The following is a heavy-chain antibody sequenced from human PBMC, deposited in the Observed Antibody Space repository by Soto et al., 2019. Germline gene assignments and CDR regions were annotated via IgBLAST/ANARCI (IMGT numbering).Heavy chain of an antibody. V-gene: IGHV4-59*01. J-gene: IGHJ5*02. CDR1: GGSISSYS. D-gene: IGHD3-10*01. CDR2: IYYSGST. Sequence: SLTCTVSGGSISSYSWSWIRQPPGKGLEWIGYIYYSGSTNYNPSLKSRVTISVDTSKNQFSLKLSSVTAADTAVYYCARGGNWFDPWGHGTLFTVSS. CDR3: ARGGNWFDP.